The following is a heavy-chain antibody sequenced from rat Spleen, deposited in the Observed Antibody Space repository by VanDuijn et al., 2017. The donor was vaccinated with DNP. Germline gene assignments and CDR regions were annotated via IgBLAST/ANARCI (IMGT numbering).Heavy chain of an antibody. D-gene: IGHD1-11*01. J-gene: IGHJ1*01. V-gene: IGHV3-1*01. CDR2: ISYSCFT. Sequence: EVQLQESGPGLVKPSQSLSLTCSVTGYSITSNFWVWIRKFPGNQMEWMGYISYSCFTRYNPSLKSRISITRDTSKNQFLLQLNSVTTEDTATDYCARGRDWYFGFWGPGTKVTVSS. CDR3: ARGRDWYFGF. CDR1: GYSITSNF.